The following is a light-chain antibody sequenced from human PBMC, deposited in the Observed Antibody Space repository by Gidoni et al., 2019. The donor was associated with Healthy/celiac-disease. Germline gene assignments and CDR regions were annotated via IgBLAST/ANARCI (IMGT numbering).Light chain of an antibody. Sequence: IVLTQSPATLSLSPGERATLSCRASQGVSSYLAWYQQKPGQAPRLLIYDASNRATGLPARFSGSGSGTDFTLTISSLEPEDFAVYYCQQRSNLLTFGGGTKVEIK. V-gene: IGKV3-11*01. CDR2: DAS. CDR1: QGVSSY. J-gene: IGKJ4*01. CDR3: QQRSNLLT.